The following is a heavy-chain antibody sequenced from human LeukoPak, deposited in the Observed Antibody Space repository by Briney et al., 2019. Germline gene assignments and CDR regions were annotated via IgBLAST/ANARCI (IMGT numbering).Heavy chain of an antibody. CDR2: ISYDGSNK. D-gene: IGHD3-10*01. CDR3: ARDPAMVRGVKYYFDY. J-gene: IGHJ4*02. V-gene: IGHV3-30-3*01. Sequence: GGSLRLSCAASGFTFSSYAMHWVRQAPGKGLEWVAVISYDGSNKYYADSVKGRFTISRDNSKNTLYLQMNSLRAEDTAVYYCARDPAMVRGVKYYFDYWGQGTLVTVSS. CDR1: GFTFSSYA.